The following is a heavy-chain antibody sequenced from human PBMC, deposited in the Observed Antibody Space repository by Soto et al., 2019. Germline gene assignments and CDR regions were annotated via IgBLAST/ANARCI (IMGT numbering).Heavy chain of an antibody. J-gene: IGHJ4*02. CDR3: ARRGIAVAGWTFDY. V-gene: IGHV4-34*01. Sequence: PSETLSLTCAVYGGSFSGYYWSWIRQPPGKGLEWIGEINHSGSTNYNPSLKSRVTISVDTSKNQFSLKLSSVTAADTAVYYCARRGIAVAGWTFDYWGQGTLVTVSS. D-gene: IGHD6-13*01. CDR2: INHSGST. CDR1: GGSFSGYY.